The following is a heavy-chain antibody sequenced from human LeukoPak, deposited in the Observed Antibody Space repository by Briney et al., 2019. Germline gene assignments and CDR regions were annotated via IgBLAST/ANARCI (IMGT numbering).Heavy chain of an antibody. J-gene: IGHJ4*02. V-gene: IGHV4-31*03. Sequence: SQTLSLTCTVSGGSISSGNYYWSWIRQHPGKGLEWIGYIYYSGSTDYNPSLKSRITISVDTSKNQFSLKLSSVTAADTAVYYCARARVPYAYYFDYWGQRILVTVSS. CDR2: IYYSGST. CDR1: GGSISSGNYY. CDR3: ARARVPYAYYFDY. D-gene: IGHD2-2*01.